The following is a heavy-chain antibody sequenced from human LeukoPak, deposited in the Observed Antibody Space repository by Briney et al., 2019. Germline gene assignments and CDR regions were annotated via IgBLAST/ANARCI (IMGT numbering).Heavy chain of an antibody. CDR3: AKDYGDYEPSYFYY. CDR2: IRYDGSNK. CDR1: GFTFSSYG. J-gene: IGHJ4*02. Sequence: GGSLRLSCAASGFTFSSYGMHWVRQAPGKGLEWVAFIRYDGSNKYYADSVKGRFTISRDNSKNTLYLQMNSLRAEDTVVYYCAKDYGDYEPSYFYYWGQGTLVTVSS. V-gene: IGHV3-30*02. D-gene: IGHD4-17*01.